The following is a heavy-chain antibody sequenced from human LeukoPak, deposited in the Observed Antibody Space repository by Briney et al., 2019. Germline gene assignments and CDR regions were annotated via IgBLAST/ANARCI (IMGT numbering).Heavy chain of an antibody. CDR3: ARQAYYYDSSGYYHTYPHFDY. Sequence: SETLSLTCSVSGYSISSGYYWGWIRQPPGKGLEWIGEINHSGSTNYNPSLKSRVTISVDTSKNQFSLKLSSVTAADTAVYYCARQAYYYDSSGYYHTYPHFDYWGQGTLVTVSS. CDR2: INHSGST. J-gene: IGHJ4*02. CDR1: GYSISSGYY. D-gene: IGHD3-22*01. V-gene: IGHV4-38-2*01.